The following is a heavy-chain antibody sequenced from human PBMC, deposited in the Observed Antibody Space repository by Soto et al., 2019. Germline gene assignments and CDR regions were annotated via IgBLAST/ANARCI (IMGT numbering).Heavy chain of an antibody. D-gene: IGHD1-1*01. CDR3: ARVDNDAFDI. Sequence: GGSLRLSCAASGFTFSSYSMHWVRQAPGKGLEWVSSISSSSSYIYYADSVKGRFTISRDNAKNSLYLQMNSLRAEDTAVYYCARVDNDAFDIWGQGTMVTVSS. V-gene: IGHV3-21*01. CDR1: GFTFSSYS. J-gene: IGHJ3*02. CDR2: ISSSSSYI.